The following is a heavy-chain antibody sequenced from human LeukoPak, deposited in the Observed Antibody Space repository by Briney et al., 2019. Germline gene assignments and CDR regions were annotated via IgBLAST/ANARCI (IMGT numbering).Heavy chain of an antibody. CDR2: IKSRTDGGTT. V-gene: IGHV3-15*01. CDR3: TTDLSGLGQWLGN. Sequence: GGSLRLSCAASGFTFSNAWMSWVRQAPGKGLEWVGRIKSRTDGGTTDYAAPVKGRFTISRDDSKNTLYLQMNSLKTEDTAVYYRTTDLSGLGQWLGNWGQGTLVTVSS. J-gene: IGHJ4*02. D-gene: IGHD6-19*01. CDR1: GFTFSNAW.